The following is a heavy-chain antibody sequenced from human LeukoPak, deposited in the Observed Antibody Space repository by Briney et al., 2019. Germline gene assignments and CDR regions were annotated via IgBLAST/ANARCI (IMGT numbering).Heavy chain of an antibody. J-gene: IGHJ4*02. CDR2: IYPGDSDT. CDR3: VRHDSSSVYRY. V-gene: IGHV5-51*01. Sequence: GESLKISCKGSGYSFTSYWIGWVRQMPGKGLEWMGIIYPGDSDTRYSPSFQGQVTMSVDKSISTAYLQWSSLKASDTAMYRCVRHDSSSVYRYWGQGTLVTVSS. CDR1: GYSFTSYW. D-gene: IGHD6-6*01.